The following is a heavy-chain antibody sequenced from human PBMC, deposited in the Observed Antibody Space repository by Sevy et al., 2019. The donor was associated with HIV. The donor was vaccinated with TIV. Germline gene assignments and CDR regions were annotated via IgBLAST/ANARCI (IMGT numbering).Heavy chain of an antibody. V-gene: IGHV3-23*01. J-gene: IGHJ1*01. Sequence: GGSLRLSCAASGFTFDNYAMNWVRQAPGKGLEWVSGISGSGESTYYADSVKGRFIISRDSAKNTIYLQMNSLRAEDTAICFCAQDQEVTCWYSEFFDHWGQGTLVTVSS. CDR3: AQDQEVTCWYSEFFDH. CDR1: GFTFDNYA. CDR2: ISGSGEST. D-gene: IGHD6-13*01.